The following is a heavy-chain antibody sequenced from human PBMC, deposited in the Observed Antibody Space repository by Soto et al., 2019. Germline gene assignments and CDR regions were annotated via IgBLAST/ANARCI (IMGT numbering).Heavy chain of an antibody. CDR2: IIPIFGTA. CDR3: ARDSAAISGSDY. V-gene: IGHV1-69*01. J-gene: IGHJ4*02. Sequence: QVQLVQSGAEVKKPGSSVKVSCKASGGTFSSYAISWVRQAPGQGLEWMGGIIPIFGTANYAQKFQGRVTITADESTSTPDMEPSSLRADDTAVYYCARDSAAISGSDYWGQGTLVTVSS. D-gene: IGHD6-19*01. CDR1: GGTFSSYA.